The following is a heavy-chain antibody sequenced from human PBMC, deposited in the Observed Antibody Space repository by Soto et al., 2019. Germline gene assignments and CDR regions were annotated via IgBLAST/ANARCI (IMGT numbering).Heavy chain of an antibody. J-gene: IGHJ4*02. CDR2: IWNDGSKK. D-gene: IGHD5-12*01. Sequence: QVQLVESGGGVVQPGRSLRLSCAASGFTFSTYGMNWVRQAPGKGVEWVAVIWNDGSKKYYAESVKGRFTISRDNSKNPLYLQMNSLRSEDTAVYYCASLSTTADHWGQGTLVTVSS. CDR1: GFTFSTYG. CDR3: ASLSTTADH. V-gene: IGHV3-33*01.